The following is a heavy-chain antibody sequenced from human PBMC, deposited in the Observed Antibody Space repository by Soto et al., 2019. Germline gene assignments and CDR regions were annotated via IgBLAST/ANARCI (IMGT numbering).Heavy chain of an antibody. V-gene: IGHV4-34*01. D-gene: IGHD1-26*01. J-gene: IGHJ5*02. Sequence: QVQLQQWGAGLLKPSETLSLTCAVYGGSFRGYYWSWIRQPPGKGLEWIGEINHSGSTNYNPSLKSRVTISEDTSKNQFSLKVNSVTAADTAMYYCARGTWEARFDPWGRGTVVTVSS. CDR2: INHSGST. CDR3: ARGTWEARFDP. CDR1: GGSFRGYY.